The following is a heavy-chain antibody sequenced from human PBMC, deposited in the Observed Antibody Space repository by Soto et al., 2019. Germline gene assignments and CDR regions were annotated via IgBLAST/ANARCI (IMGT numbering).Heavy chain of an antibody. CDR3: ARHVPTAGYYYGMDV. V-gene: IGHV1-69*12. D-gene: IGHD2-2*01. CDR1: GGTFSSYA. Sequence: QVQLVQSGAEVKKPGSSVKVSYKASGGTFSSYAISWVRQAPGQGLEWMGGIIPIFGTANYAQKFQGRVTITADESKNTAYMELSSLRSEDTAVYFCARHVPTAGYYYGMDVWGQGTTVTVSS. CDR2: IIPIFGTA. J-gene: IGHJ6*02.